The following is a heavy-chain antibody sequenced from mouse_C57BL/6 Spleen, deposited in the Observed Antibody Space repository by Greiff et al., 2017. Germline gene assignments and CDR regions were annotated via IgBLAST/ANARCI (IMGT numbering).Heavy chain of an antibody. V-gene: IGHV5-4*01. Sequence: EVQLVESGGGLVKPGGSLKLSCAASGFTFSSYAMSWVRQTPEKRLEWVATISDGGSYTYYPDNVKGRFTISRDNAKNNLYQQMSHLKSEDTAMYYCARDRDRGDFDYWGQGTTLTVSS. CDR3: ARDRDRGDFDY. J-gene: IGHJ2*01. CDR2: ISDGGSYT. D-gene: IGHD3-1*01. CDR1: GFTFSSYA.